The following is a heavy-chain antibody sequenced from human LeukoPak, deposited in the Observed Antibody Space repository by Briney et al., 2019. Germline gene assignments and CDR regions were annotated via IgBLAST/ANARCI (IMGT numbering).Heavy chain of an antibody. CDR1: GGSISNYY. CDR2: IYYTWST. CDR3: ARGKITIAAAGFSRCYFDY. Sequence: TSETLSLTCTVSGGSISNYYWSWIRQPPGKGLEWIGYIYYTWSTNYNPSLKSRVTISVDTSKNQFSLKLTSVTAADTAVYYCARGKITIAAAGFSRCYFDYWGQGTLVTVSS. V-gene: IGHV4-59*01. J-gene: IGHJ4*02. D-gene: IGHD6-13*01.